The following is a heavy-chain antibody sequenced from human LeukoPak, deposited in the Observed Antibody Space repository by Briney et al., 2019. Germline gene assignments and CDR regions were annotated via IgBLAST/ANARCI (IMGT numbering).Heavy chain of an antibody. V-gene: IGHV1-2*02. Sequence: GASVKVSCKASGYTFTGYYMHWVRQAPGQGLEWMGWINPNSGGTNYAQKFQGRVTMTRDTSISTAYMELSRLRSDDTAMYYCARVVSIAAAGTRKINWFDPWGQGTLVTVSS. CDR2: INPNSGGT. D-gene: IGHD6-13*01. CDR1: GYTFTGYY. J-gene: IGHJ5*02. CDR3: ARVVSIAAAGTRKINWFDP.